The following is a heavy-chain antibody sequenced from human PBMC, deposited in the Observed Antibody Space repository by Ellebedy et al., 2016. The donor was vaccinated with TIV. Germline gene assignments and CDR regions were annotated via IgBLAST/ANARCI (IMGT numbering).Heavy chain of an antibody. CDR1: GGSFSGYY. CDR3: ARHPTGYGYSYDPVGFDP. J-gene: IGHJ5*02. D-gene: IGHD5-18*01. V-gene: IGHV4-59*08. CDR2: IYYSGST. Sequence: SETLSLTCAVYGGSFSGYYWSWIRQPPGKGLEWIGYIYYSGSTNYNPSLKSRVTISVDTSKNQFSLKLSSVTAADTAVYYCARHPTGYGYSYDPVGFDPWGQGTLVTVSS.